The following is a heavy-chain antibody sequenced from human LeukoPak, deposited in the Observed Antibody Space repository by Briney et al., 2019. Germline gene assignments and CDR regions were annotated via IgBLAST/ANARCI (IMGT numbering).Heavy chain of an antibody. J-gene: IGHJ4*01. Sequence: ASVKVSCKASGYTFTSYGISWVRQAPGQGLEWMGWINPNSGGTNYAQKFQGWVTMTRDTSISTAYMELSRLRSDDTAVYYCARVPYGSGSYHTHWGQEPWSPSPQ. CDR1: GYTFTSYG. CDR3: ARVPYGSGSYHTH. CDR2: INPNSGGT. D-gene: IGHD3-10*01. V-gene: IGHV1-2*04.